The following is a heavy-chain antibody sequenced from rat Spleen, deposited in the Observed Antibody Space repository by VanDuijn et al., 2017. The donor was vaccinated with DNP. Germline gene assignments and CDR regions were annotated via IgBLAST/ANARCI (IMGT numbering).Heavy chain of an antibody. J-gene: IGHJ3*01. V-gene: IGHV5-7*01. CDR3: ATSGYGYDGYPFAY. Sequence: EVQLVESGGGLVQPGRSLKLSCTDSGFTFSDYAMAWVRQSPKKVLEWVATIIYDGTTTYYRDSVKGRFTISRDNAKNTLFLQMDSLRSEDTATYYCATSGYGYDGYPFAYWGHGTLVTVSS. D-gene: IGHD1-12*03. CDR1: GFTFSDYA. CDR2: IIYDGTTT.